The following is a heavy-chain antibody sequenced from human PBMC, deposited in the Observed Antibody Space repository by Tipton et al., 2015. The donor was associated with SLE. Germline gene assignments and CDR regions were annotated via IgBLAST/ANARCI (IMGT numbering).Heavy chain of an antibody. J-gene: IGHJ3*02. V-gene: IGHV4-39*07. D-gene: IGHD3-9*01. Sequence: TLSLTCTVSGGSISSSGYDWGWIRQPPGKGLEWIGSFYHSGSTYYNPSLKSRVTISVDTSKNQFSLKLSSVTAADTAVYYCARDSPGDFDWFDAFDIWGQGTMVTVSS. CDR3: ARDSPGDFDWFDAFDI. CDR1: GGSISSSGYD. CDR2: FYHSGST.